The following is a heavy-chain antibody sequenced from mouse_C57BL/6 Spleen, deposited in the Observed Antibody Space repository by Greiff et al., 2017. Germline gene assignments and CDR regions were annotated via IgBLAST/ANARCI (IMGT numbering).Heavy chain of an antibody. J-gene: IGHJ2*01. CDR2: ISDGGSYT. D-gene: IGHD4-1*01. CDR1: GFTFSSYA. CDR3: ARDGSLGRYYFDY. Sequence: EVQVVESGGGLVKPGGSLKLSCAASGFTFSSYAMSWVRQTPEKRLEWVATISDGGSYTYYPDNVKGRFTISRDNAKNNLYLQMSQLKSEDTAMYYCARDGSLGRYYFDYWGQGTTLTVSS. V-gene: IGHV5-4*01.